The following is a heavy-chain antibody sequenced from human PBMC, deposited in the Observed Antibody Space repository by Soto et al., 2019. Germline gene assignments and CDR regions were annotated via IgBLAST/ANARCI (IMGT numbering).Heavy chain of an antibody. V-gene: IGHV1-69*06. CDR3: ARDKGAYYSHLQY. CDR2: IIPFFGTP. CDR1: GYTFDSYA. Sequence: QVQLVQSGAEVKKPGSSVKVSCKGSGYTFDSYAFSWVRQAPGQGLEWVGGIIPFFGTPNYAQKFQGRVTISADKSTSKAYMELVSLTSEDTAVYFCARDKGAYYSHLQYWGQGTLITVSS. J-gene: IGHJ4*02. D-gene: IGHD3-22*01.